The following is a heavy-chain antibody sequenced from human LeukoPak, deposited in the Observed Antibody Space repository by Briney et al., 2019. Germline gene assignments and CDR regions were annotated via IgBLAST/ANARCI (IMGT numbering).Heavy chain of an antibody. V-gene: IGHV4-61*01. D-gene: IGHD2-15*01. Sequence: SDTLYLTCTVSGGSVSRGNYYWSWIRQPPGKGLEWIGYNYYSGSTNYSPSLKSRVTISIDTSKNQFSLKLSSVTAADTAVYYCARGYCSGGTCYRSYFQHWGQGALVTVSS. CDR2: NYYSGST. CDR1: GGSVSRGNYY. J-gene: IGHJ1*01. CDR3: ARGYCSGGTCYRSYFQH.